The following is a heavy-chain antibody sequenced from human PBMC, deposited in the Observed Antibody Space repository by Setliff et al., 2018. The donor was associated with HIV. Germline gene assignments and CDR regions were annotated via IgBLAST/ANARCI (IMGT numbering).Heavy chain of an antibody. V-gene: IGHV4-59*11. J-gene: IGHJ6*02. CDR1: GGSIRSHY. Sequence: PWETLSLTCTVSGGSIRSHYWSWIRQPPGKGLEWIGSFYHTGSTHYNPSLKSRTTMSLDTSRNQVSLKLSSVSAADTAVYYCARDQGLELRGDYYYYGMDVWGQGTTVTVS. CDR3: ARDQGLELRGDYYYYGMDV. D-gene: IGHD1-7*01. CDR2: FYHTGST.